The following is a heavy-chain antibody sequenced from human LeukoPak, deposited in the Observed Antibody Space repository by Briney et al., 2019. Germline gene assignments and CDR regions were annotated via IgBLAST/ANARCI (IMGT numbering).Heavy chain of an antibody. CDR1: AGSVSGHY. D-gene: IGHD1-26*01. CDR3: ARDIRVVGATLYFDF. J-gene: IGHJ4*02. V-gene: IGHV4-59*02. Sequence: SETLSLTCTVSAGSVSGHYWSWIRQPPGKGLEWIGHIHYSGSTNYNAPLKSRVTMSVDTSKDHFSLNLSSVTAADTAVYYCARDIRVVGATLYFDFWGQGTLVTVSS. CDR2: IHYSGST.